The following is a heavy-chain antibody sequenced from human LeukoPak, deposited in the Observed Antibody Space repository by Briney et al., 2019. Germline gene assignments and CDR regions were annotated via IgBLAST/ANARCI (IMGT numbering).Heavy chain of an antibody. CDR2: IYSGGST. CDR3: ARDHGDCADAFDI. Sequence: GGSLRLSCAASGFTVSSNYMSWVRQAPGKGLEWVSVIYSGGSTYYADSVKGRFTISRDNSKNTLYLQMNSLRAEDTAVYYCARDHGDCADAFDIWGQGTMVTVSS. CDR1: GFTVSSNY. J-gene: IGHJ3*02. V-gene: IGHV3-53*01. D-gene: IGHD2-21*02.